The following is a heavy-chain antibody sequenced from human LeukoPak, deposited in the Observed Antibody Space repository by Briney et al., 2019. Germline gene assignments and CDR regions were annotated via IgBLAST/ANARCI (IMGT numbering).Heavy chain of an antibody. V-gene: IGHV3-15*01. CDR1: ELAFKNVW. J-gene: IGHJ4*02. D-gene: IGHD4-17*01. CDR3: ITEPHDYGDFTFGY. Sequence: GGSLRLSCGASELAFKNVWMSWVRQAPGKGLEWVGRISSKSDGGTTDYAAPVKGRFTISRDDSTNTLSLQMSGLKAEDTTLYFCITEPHDYGDFTFGYWGQGTLVTVSS. CDR2: ISSKSDGGTT.